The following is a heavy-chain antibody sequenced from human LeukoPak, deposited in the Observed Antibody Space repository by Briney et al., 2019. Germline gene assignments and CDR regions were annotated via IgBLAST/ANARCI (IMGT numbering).Heavy chain of an antibody. Sequence: PGGSLRLSCAASGFTFNDDAMHWVRQAPGKGLEWVAFVRFDGSDRYYADSVKGRFTISRDNSKNTLYLQMNSLRVEDTAMYYCAKVLLFVGAFDNWGQGTMVTVSS. J-gene: IGHJ3*02. D-gene: IGHD2-21*01. CDR2: VRFDGSDR. CDR1: GFTFNDDA. CDR3: AKVLLFVGAFDN. V-gene: IGHV3-30*02.